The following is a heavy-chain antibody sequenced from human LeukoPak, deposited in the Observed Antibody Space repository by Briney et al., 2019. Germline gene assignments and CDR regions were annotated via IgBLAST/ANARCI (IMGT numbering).Heavy chain of an antibody. V-gene: IGHV1-69*13. CDR2: IIPIFGTS. Sequence: SVKVSCKASGGTFSSYDISWVRQAPAQGLEWVGGIIPIFGTSNYAQKFQGRVTITADESTSPASRELSSLRSEDTAVYYCARVVGIAAAAADAFDSWGQGTIATVPS. CDR3: ARVVGIAAAAADAFDS. D-gene: IGHD6-13*01. CDR1: GGTFSSYD. J-gene: IGHJ3*02.